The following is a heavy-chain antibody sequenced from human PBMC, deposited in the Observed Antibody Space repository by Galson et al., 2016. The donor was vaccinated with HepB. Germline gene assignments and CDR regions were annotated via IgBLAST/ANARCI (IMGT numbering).Heavy chain of an antibody. Sequence: WNWIRQPPGKGLEWIGYIYYSGSTNYNPSLKSRVTISVDTSKNQFSLKLSSVTAADTAVYYCARAGYSSGLYNWFDPWGQGTLVTVSS. CDR3: ARAGYSSGLYNWFDP. D-gene: IGHD6-19*01. V-gene: IGHV4-59*01. J-gene: IGHJ5*02. CDR2: IYYSGST.